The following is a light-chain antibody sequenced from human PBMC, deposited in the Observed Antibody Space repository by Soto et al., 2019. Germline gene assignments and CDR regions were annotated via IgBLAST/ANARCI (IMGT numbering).Light chain of an antibody. CDR3: QQYGSSSWT. Sequence: ESVLTQSPGTLSLSPGERGTLSCRASQDVGKYLAWYQQNPGQAPRLLIYDTSNRATGIPDRFSGSGSGTDFTLTISRLEPEDFAVYYCQQYGSSSWTFGQGTKVDI. CDR1: QDVGKY. J-gene: IGKJ1*01. CDR2: DTS. V-gene: IGKV3-20*01.